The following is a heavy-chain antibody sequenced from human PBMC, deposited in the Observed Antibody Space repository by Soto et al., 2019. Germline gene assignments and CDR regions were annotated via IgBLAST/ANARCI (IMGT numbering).Heavy chain of an antibody. J-gene: IGHJ4*02. CDR3: ARGRAGGYFDS. V-gene: IGHV3-11*01. D-gene: IGHD6-13*01. Sequence: GGSLRLSCAASGFTFSDYFLNWIRQAPGKGLQWLSYFSSSSTTMFYADSVKGRFTIFRDNAKNSLYLQMNRLRAEDTAVYYCARGRAGGYFDSWGPGTLVTVSS. CDR2: FSSSSTTM. CDR1: GFTFSDYF.